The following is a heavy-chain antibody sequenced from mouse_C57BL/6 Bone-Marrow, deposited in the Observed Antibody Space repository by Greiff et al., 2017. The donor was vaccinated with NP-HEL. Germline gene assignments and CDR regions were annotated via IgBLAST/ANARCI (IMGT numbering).Heavy chain of an antibody. V-gene: IGHV1-81*01. D-gene: IGHD3-3*01. CDR1: GYTFTSYG. Sequence: QVQLQQSGAELARPGASVKLSCKASGYTFTSYGISWVKQRPGQGLEWIGEIYPRSGNTYYNEKFKGKATLTADKSSSTAYMELRSLTSEDSAVYFCARNPLGAAYWGQGTLVTVSA. J-gene: IGHJ3*01. CDR3: ARNPLGAAY. CDR2: IYPRSGNT.